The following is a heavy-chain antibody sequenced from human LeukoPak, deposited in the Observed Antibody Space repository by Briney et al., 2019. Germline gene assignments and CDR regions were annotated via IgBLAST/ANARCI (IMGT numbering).Heavy chain of an antibody. Sequence: SETLSLTCTVSGGSINGGSIISPTYYWGWIRQHPGKGLEWIGYIYYSGSTYYNPSLKSRVTISVDTSKNQFSLKLSSVTAADTAVYYCARDLVRYDSSGSFDYWGQGTLVTVSS. V-gene: IGHV4-31*03. D-gene: IGHD3-22*01. CDR2: IYYSGST. CDR1: GGSINGGSIISPTYY. J-gene: IGHJ4*02. CDR3: ARDLVRYDSSGSFDY.